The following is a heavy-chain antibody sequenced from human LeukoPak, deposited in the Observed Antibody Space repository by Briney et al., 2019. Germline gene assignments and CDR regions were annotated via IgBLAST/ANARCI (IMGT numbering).Heavy chain of an antibody. J-gene: IGHJ5*02. CDR2: IYYTGST. D-gene: IGHD3-10*01. CDR1: GDSITSYY. CDR3: AREATRITMVRGVTWFDP. Sequence: KPSETLSLTCTVSGDSITSYYWSWIRQPPGKGLEWIGYIYYTGSTNYNPSLKSRVTISVDTSKNQFSLKLSSVTAADTAVYYCAREATRITMVRGVTWFDPWGQGTLVTVSS. V-gene: IGHV4-4*08.